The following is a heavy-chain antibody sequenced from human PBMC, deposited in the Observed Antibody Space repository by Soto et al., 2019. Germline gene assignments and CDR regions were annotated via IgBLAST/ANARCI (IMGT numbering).Heavy chain of an antibody. CDR2: ISDYNGDT. CDR1: GYTFSTYG. D-gene: IGHD1-1*01. CDR3: ARGFSSRSRSVTGTRRDHWFDP. V-gene: IGHV1-18*04. J-gene: IGHJ5*02. Sequence: QVQLVQSGAEVKKPGASVKVSCKSSGYTFSTYGIIWVRQAPGQGLEWMGWISDYNGDTNYAQKFQGRVSLSTDTSTSTAYMELRTLRSDDTAMYYCARGFSSRSRSVTGTRRDHWFDPWGQGTLVTVSS.